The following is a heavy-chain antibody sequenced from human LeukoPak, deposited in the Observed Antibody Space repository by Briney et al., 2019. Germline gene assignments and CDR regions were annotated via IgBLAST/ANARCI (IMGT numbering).Heavy chain of an antibody. CDR1: GDSVSSNSAA. CDR3: ARDRYCSGGSCYVDAFDI. V-gene: IGHV6-1*01. Sequence: SQTLSLTCAISGDSVSSNSAAWNWIRQSPSRGLEWLGRTYYRSKWYNDYAVSVKSRITINPDTSKNQFSLQLNSVTPEDTAVHYCARDRYCSGGSCYVDAFDIWGQGTMVTVSS. D-gene: IGHD2-15*01. CDR2: TYYRSKWYN. J-gene: IGHJ3*02.